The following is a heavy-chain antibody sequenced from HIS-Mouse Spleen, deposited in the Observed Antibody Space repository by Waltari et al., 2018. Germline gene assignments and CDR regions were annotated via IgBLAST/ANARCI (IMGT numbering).Heavy chain of an antibody. CDR2: ISSSSSTI. D-gene: IGHD1-26*01. Sequence: EVQLVESGGGLVQPGGSLRLSCAASGLPYSSYSMNWVRQAPGKGLEWVSYISSSSSTIYYADSVKGRFTISRDNAKNSLYLQMNSLRAEDTAVYYCARRWEYYFDYWGQGTLVTVSS. CDR1: GLPYSSYS. J-gene: IGHJ4*02. V-gene: IGHV3-48*01. CDR3: ARRWEYYFDY.